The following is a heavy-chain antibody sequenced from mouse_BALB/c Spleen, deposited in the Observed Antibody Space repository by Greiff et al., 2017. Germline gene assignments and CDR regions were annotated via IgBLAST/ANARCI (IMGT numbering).Heavy chain of an antibody. Sequence: QVQLQQSGAELARPGASVKMSCKASGYTFTSYTMHWVKQRPGQGLEWIGYINPSSGYTNYNQKFKDKATLTADKSSSTAYMQLSSLTSEDSAVYYCARGTTYYRYDENAMDYWGQGTSVTVSS. CDR3: ARGTTYYRYDENAMDY. V-gene: IGHV1-4*01. J-gene: IGHJ4*01. CDR1: GYTFTSYT. D-gene: IGHD2-14*01. CDR2: INPSSGYT.